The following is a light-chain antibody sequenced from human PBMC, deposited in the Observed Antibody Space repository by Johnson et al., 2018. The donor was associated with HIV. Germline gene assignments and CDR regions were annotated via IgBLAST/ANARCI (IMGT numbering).Light chain of an antibody. CDR1: NSNIGNNY. V-gene: IGLV1-51*02. CDR3: GTWDSSLSALYV. CDR2: ENN. Sequence: QSVLKQPPSVSAAPGQKVTISCSGSNSNIGNNYVSWYQQLPGTAPKLLIYENNKRPSGIPDRFSGSKSGTSATLGITGLQTGDEADYYCGTWDSSLSALYVFGTGTKVTVL. J-gene: IGLJ1*01.